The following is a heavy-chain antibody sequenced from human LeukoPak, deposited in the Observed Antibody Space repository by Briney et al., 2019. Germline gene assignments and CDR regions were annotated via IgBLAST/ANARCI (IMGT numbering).Heavy chain of an antibody. V-gene: IGHV3-11*01. CDR2: ISSSGITI. D-gene: IGHD5-12*01. CDR1: GFSFSDYY. J-gene: IGHJ4*02. CDR3: ARNRGYGGYDSDY. Sequence: PGGSLRLSCAVSGFSFSDYYMSWIRQAPGKGLEWVSYISSSGITIYYADSVKGRFTISRDNAKKSLYLQMNSLRAEDTAVYYCARNRGYGGYDSDYWGQGTLVTVSS.